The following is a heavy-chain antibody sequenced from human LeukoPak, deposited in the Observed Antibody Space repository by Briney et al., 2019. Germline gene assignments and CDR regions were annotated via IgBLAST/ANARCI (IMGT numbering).Heavy chain of an antibody. CDR1: GGSISSSSFY. CDR2: IYYSGST. Sequence: SSETLSLTCTVSGGSISSSSFYWDWIRQPPGKGLEWIATIYYSGSTYHNPSLKSRVTISVDTSKNQFSLKLSSVTAADTAVYYCARWKYSSGWRFTYFDYWGQGTLVTVSS. V-gene: IGHV4-39*07. CDR3: ARWKYSSGWRFTYFDY. D-gene: IGHD6-19*01. J-gene: IGHJ4*02.